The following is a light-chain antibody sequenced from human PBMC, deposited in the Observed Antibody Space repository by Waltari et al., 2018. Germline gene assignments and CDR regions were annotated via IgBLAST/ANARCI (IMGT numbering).Light chain of an antibody. CDR2: GNS. CDR1: SSNIGAGYA. Sequence: QSVLTQPPSVSGAPGQRVTISCTGSSSNIGAGYAVTWYQQLPGTAPKLLIYGNSNRPSGVPDRFSGSKSGTSASLAITGLQAEDEADYYCQSYDSSLSGYVVFGGGTKLTVL. CDR3: QSYDSSLSGYVV. J-gene: IGLJ2*01. V-gene: IGLV1-40*01.